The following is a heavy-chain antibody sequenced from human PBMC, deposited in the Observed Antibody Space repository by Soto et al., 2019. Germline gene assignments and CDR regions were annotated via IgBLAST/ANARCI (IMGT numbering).Heavy chain of an antibody. Sequence: QVQLVQSGAEVKKPGSSVKVSCKASGGTFSSYANSWVRQAPGQGLEWMGGLIPIFGTANYAQKFQGRVTITADESTSTAYMELSSLRSEDKAVYYCARNHVLRFLEWLPDNWFDPWGEGTLVTVSS. CDR2: LIPIFGTA. D-gene: IGHD3-3*01. CDR3: ARNHVLRFLEWLPDNWFDP. V-gene: IGHV1-69*01. CDR1: GGTFSSYA. J-gene: IGHJ5*02.